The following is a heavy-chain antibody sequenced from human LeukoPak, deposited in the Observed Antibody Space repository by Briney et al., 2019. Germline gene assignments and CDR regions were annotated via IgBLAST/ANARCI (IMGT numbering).Heavy chain of an antibody. D-gene: IGHD4-17*01. J-gene: IGHJ4*02. CDR1: GSSISSSNW. V-gene: IGHV4-4*02. CDR3: ARAGYGDYEGLPDY. Sequence: SGTLSLTCAVSGSSISSSNWWSWVRQPPGKGLEWIGEIYHSGSTNYNPSLKSRVTISVDKSKNQFSLKLSSVTAADTAVYYCARAGYGDYEGLPDYWGQGTLVTVSS. CDR2: IYHSGST.